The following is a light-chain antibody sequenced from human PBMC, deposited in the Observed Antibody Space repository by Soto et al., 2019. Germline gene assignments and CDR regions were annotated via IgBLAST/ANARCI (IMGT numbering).Light chain of an antibody. V-gene: IGLV1-40*01. CDR1: SSNIGAGYD. J-gene: IGLJ1*01. CDR3: QSYDRNYV. CDR2: GNS. Sequence: QLVLTQPPSVSGAPGQRVTISCTGSSSNIGAGYDVHWYQQLPGTAPKLLIYGNSNRPSGVPDRFSGSKSGTSASLAITGLQAEDEADYYCQSYDRNYVFGTGTKLTVL.